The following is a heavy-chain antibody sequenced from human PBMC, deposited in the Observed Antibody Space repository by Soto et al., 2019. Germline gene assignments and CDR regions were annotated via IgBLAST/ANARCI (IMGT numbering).Heavy chain of an antibody. J-gene: IGHJ4*02. CDR1: GFTFSNAW. V-gene: IGHV3-15*01. Sequence: PGGSLRLSCAASGFTFSNAWMSWVRQAPGKGLEWVGRIKSKTDGGTTDYAAPVKGRFTISRDDSKNTLYLQVNSLKTEDTAVYYCTTTKYYDFWSGYFRGGPFDYWGQGTLGTV. CDR2: IKSKTDGGTT. D-gene: IGHD3-3*01. CDR3: TTTKYYDFWSGYFRGGPFDY.